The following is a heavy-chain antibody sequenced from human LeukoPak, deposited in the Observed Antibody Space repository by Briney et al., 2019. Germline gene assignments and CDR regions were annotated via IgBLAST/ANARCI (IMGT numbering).Heavy chain of an antibody. CDR3: ARDKKGLGVPALADY. CDR2: IIPILGIA. Sequence: SVKVSCKASGGTFSSYAISRVRQAPGQGLEWMGRIIPILGIANYAQKFQGRVTITADKSTSTAYMELSSLRSEDTAVYYCARDKKGLGVPALADYWGQGTLVTVSS. V-gene: IGHV1-69*04. CDR1: GGTFSSYA. J-gene: IGHJ4*02. D-gene: IGHD3/OR15-3a*01.